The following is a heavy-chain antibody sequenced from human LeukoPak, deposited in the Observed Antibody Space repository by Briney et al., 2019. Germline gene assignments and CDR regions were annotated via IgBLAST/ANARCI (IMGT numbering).Heavy chain of an antibody. D-gene: IGHD3-10*01. CDR1: GYTFTGYY. CDR2: INPNSGGT. J-gene: IGHJ6*02. V-gene: IGHV1-2*02. CDR3: ARDTYYYGSGSYEVGMDV. Sequence: ASVKVSCKASGYTFTGYYMHWVRQATGQGLEWMGWINPNSGGTNYAQKFQGRVTMTRDTSISTAYMELRRLRSDDTAVYYCARDTYYYGSGSYEVGMDVWGQGTTVTVSS.